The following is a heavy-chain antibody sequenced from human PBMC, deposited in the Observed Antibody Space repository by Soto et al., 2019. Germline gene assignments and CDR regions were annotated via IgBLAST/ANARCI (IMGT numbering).Heavy chain of an antibody. J-gene: IGHJ6*02. V-gene: IGHV1-18*01. CDR3: ARDYYDILTGYYSPALYYYYAMDV. CDR2: ISAYNGNT. D-gene: IGHD3-9*01. Sequence: ASVKVSCKASGYTFTSYGISWVRQAPGQGLEWVGWISAYNGNTKYAQKVQGRVTMTIDTSTSTAYMELRSLRSDDTAVYYCARDYYDILTGYYSPALYYYYAMDVWGQGTTVTVSS. CDR1: GYTFTSYG.